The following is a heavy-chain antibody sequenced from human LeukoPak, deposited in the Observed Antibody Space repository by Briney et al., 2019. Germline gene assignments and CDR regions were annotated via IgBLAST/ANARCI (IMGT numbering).Heavy chain of an antibody. CDR3: ARHLSWVDI. Sequence: PSETLSLTCTVSGYSISSGYYWGWIRQPPGKGLEWVGSIYHSGSTYYNPSLKSRVTISVDTSKNQFSLKLSSVTAADTAVYYCARHLSWVDIWGQGTMVTVSS. D-gene: IGHD3-16*02. J-gene: IGHJ3*02. CDR2: IYHSGST. V-gene: IGHV4-38-2*02. CDR1: GYSISSGYY.